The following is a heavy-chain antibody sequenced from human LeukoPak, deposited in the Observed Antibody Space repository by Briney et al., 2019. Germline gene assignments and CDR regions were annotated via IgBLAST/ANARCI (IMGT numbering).Heavy chain of an antibody. V-gene: IGHV1-46*01. J-gene: IGHJ4*02. CDR3: ARESPTHYYGSGSYPGPNDY. CDR2: INPSGGST. CDR1: GYIFTSYY. Sequence: GASVKVSCKASGYIFTSYYMHWVRQAPGQGLEWMGIINPSGGSTSYAQKFQGRVTMTRDTSTSTVYMELSSLRSEDTAVYYCARESPTHYYGSGSYPGPNDYWGRGTLVTVSS. D-gene: IGHD3-10*01.